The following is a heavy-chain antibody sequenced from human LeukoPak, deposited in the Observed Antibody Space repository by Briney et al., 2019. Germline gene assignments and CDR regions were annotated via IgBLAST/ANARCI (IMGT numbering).Heavy chain of an antibody. CDR1: GFTFSSYA. D-gene: IGHD3-3*01. V-gene: IGHV3-30*15. CDR2: ISYDGSNK. Sequence: GRSLRLSCAASGFTFSSYAMHWVRQAPGKGLEWVAVISYDGSNKYYADSVKGRFTISRDNSKNTLYLQMSSLRAEDTAVYYCARGVFLEIDYWGQGTLVTVSS. J-gene: IGHJ4*02. CDR3: ARGVFLEIDY.